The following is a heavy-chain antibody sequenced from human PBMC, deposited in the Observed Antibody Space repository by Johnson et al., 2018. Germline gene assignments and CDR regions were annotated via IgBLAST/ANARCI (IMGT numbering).Heavy chain of an antibody. J-gene: IGHJ3*02. CDR2: FDPEEGET. CDR3: STDSRIYDYVWGSRADAFDI. V-gene: IGHV1-24*01. D-gene: IGHD3-16*01. CDR1: GYTLSELS. Sequence: QVQLVESGAEVKKPGASVKVSCKVSGYTLSELSMHWVRQAPGKGLEWMGGFDPEEGETLYTQKFQGRVTMTEDTSTDTAYMELSSLRSEDTAIYYCSTDSRIYDYVWGSRADAFDIWGQGTMVTVSS.